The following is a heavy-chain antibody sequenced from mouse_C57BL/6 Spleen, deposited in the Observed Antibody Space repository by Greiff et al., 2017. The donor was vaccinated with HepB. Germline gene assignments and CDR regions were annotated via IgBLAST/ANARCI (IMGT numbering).Heavy chain of an antibody. CDR1: GYTFTSYG. V-gene: IGHV1-81*01. CDR3: ARGSDYGSNVELGRYAMDY. J-gene: IGHJ4*01. CDR2: IYPRSGNT. D-gene: IGHD1-1*01. Sequence: VQLQQSGAELARPGASVKLSCKASGYTFTSYGISWVKQRPGQGLEWIGEIYPRSGNTYYNEKFKGKATLTADKSSSTAYMGLRSLTSEDSAVYICARGSDYGSNVELGRYAMDYWGQGTSVTVSS.